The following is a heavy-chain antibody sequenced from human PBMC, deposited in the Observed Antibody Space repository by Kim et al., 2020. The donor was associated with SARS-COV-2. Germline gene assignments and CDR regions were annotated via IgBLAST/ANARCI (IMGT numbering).Heavy chain of an antibody. V-gene: IGHV1-3*01. J-gene: IGHJ4*02. Sequence: YSQKFQGRVTITRDTAASPAYMELSSLRSEDTAVYYCARELVRGVFSFDYWGQGTLVTVSS. D-gene: IGHD3-10*01. CDR3: ARELVRGVFSFDY.